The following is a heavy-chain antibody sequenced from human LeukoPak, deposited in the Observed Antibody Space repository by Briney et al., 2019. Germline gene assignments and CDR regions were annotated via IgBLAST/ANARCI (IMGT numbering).Heavy chain of an antibody. CDR2: INHRGST. CDR3: ARDLITMIVVGAFDI. CDR1: GGSFSGYY. Sequence: SETLSLTCAVYGGSFSGYYWSWIRQPPGKGLEWIGEINHRGSTNYNPSLKSRVTISVDTSKNQFSLKLSSVTAADTAVYYCARDLITMIVVGAFDIWGQGTMVTVSS. D-gene: IGHD3-22*01. V-gene: IGHV4-34*01. J-gene: IGHJ3*02.